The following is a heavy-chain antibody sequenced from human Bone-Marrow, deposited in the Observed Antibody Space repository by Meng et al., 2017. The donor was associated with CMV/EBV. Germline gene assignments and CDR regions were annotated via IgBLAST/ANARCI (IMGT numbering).Heavy chain of an antibody. CDR3: ARGLRRSLTDDSFDI. CDR1: GGSVSSGSYY. D-gene: IGHD2-21*01. Sequence: LRLSCTVAGGSVSSGSYYWSWIRQPPGKGLEWIGYIYDSGSTNYNPSLKSRVTISVDTSKNQFSIKLSSLTSADTAVYYCARGLRRSLTDDSFDIWGQGTMVTVSS. CDR2: IYDSGST. V-gene: IGHV4-61*01. J-gene: IGHJ3*02.